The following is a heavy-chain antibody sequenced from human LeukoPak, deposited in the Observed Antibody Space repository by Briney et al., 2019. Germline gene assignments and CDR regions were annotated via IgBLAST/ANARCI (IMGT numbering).Heavy chain of an antibody. CDR1: GGSISSYY. Sequence: SETLSLTCTVSGGSISSYYWSWIRQPPGKGLEWIGYIYYSGSTNYNPSLKSRVTISVDTSKNQFSLKLSSVTAADTAVYYCVRHKLRYLDNWFDPWGQGTLVTVSS. V-gene: IGHV4-59*08. CDR3: VRHKLRYLDNWFDP. J-gene: IGHJ5*02. D-gene: IGHD1-1*01. CDR2: IYYSGST.